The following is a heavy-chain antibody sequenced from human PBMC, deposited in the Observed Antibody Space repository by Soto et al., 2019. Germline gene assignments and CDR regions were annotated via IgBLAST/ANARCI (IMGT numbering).Heavy chain of an antibody. J-gene: IGHJ4*02. CDR2: IRSKANSYAT. D-gene: IGHD3-22*01. CDR1: VFTFRGSA. CDR3: TRPRVGSTDDSSGYYSDY. V-gene: IGHV3-73*01. Sequence: GSPRLSCAASVFTFRGSAMHFVRQASGKGLEWVGRIRSKANSYATAYAASVKGRFTISRDDSKNTAYLQMNSLKTEDTAVYYCTRPRVGSTDDSSGYYSDYWGQGTLVTVSS.